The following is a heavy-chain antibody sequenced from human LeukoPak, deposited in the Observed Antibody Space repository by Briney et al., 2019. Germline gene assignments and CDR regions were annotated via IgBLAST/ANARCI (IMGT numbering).Heavy chain of an antibody. CDR2: ISNDGSNK. V-gene: IGHV3-30*04. D-gene: IGHD2-21*02. CDR3: ARPPYCGGDCSRYYYYGMDV. CDR1: GFTLSSYV. Sequence: HPGGSLRLSCAASGFTLSSYVMHWVRQAPGKGLEWVAVISNDGSNKYYADSVKGRFTISRDNAKNTLYLQMNSVRGEDTAVYYCARPPYCGGDCSRYYYYGMDVWGQGTTVTVSS. J-gene: IGHJ6*02.